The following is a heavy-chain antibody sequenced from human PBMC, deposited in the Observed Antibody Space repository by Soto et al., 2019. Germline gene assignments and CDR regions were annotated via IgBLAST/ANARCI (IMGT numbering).Heavy chain of an antibody. Sequence: RGESLKISCKGSGYSFTSYWIGWVRQMPGKGLEWMGIIYPGDSDTRYSPSFQGQVTISADKSISTAYLQWSSLKASDTAMYYCARNLDHSPTYYRMDVWGQGTTVTVSS. J-gene: IGHJ6*02. V-gene: IGHV5-51*01. CDR1: GYSFTSYW. D-gene: IGHD3-3*01. CDR2: IYPGDSDT. CDR3: ARNLDHSPTYYRMDV.